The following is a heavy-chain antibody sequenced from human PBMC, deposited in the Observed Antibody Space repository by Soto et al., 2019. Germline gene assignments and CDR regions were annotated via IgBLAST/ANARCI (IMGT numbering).Heavy chain of an antibody. CDR3: ARAISGYVT. CDR1: GITYSPYA. V-gene: IGHV1-3*01. D-gene: IGHD3-22*01. J-gene: IGHJ5*02. CDR2: INAGNGNT. Sequence: ASVKVSCKASGITYSPYAIHWVRQVPGQRLEWMGWINAGNGNTRYSQKNQGRVTLTRDTSASTAYMDLGSLRSEDTAIYYCARAISGYVTWGQGTLVTVSS.